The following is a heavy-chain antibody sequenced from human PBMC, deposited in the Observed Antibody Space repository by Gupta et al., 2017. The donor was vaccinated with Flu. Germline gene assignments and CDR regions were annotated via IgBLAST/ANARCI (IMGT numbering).Heavy chain of an antibody. V-gene: IGHV4-34*01. J-gene: IGHJ4*02. CDR3: TRDEDEYGADAKTNPIDY. D-gene: IGHD4-17*01. CDR2: INHSGRT. Sequence: WSWIRQPPGKGVEWIGEINHSGRTKYNPSRMRRVTISVDTSKNQFSLNLTAVTDADTAMYYCTRDEDEYGADAKTNPIDYWVQVAQVPVS.